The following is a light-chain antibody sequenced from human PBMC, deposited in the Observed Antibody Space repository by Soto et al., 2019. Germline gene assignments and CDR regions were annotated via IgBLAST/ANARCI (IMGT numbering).Light chain of an antibody. CDR2: GAS. V-gene: IGKV1-12*02. CDR3: QQANSFPFT. J-gene: IGKJ3*01. CDR1: QIINKW. Sequence: DIQMTQSPSFVSASVGDRVTITCRASQIINKWLAWYQQKPGKAPTLLIYGASTLQSGVPSRFSGSESGSDFTLTISSLQPEDFATYYCQQANSFPFTFGPGTKVEIK.